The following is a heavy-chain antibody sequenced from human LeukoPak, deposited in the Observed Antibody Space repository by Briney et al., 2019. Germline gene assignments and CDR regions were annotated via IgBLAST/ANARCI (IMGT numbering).Heavy chain of an antibody. Sequence: ASAKVSCKASGYTFTGYYMHWVRQAPGQGLEWMGWINPNSGGTNYAQKFQGRVTMTRDTSISTAYMELSRLRSDDTAVYYCAREVIGGYSYGSDCWGQGTLATVSS. CDR2: INPNSGGT. CDR3: AREVIGGYSYGSDC. J-gene: IGHJ4*02. CDR1: GYTFTGYY. V-gene: IGHV1-2*02. D-gene: IGHD5-18*01.